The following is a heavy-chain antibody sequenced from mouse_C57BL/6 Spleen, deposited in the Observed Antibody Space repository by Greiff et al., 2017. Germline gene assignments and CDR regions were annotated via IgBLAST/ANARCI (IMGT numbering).Heavy chain of an antibody. CDR1: GYTFTDYY. D-gene: IGHD2-2*01. V-gene: IGHV14-1*01. Sequence: VQLKESGAELVKPGASVKISCKASGYTFTDYYINWVKQRPEQGLEWIGRIDPEDGDTEYAPKFQGKATMTADTSSNTAYLQLSSLTSEDTAVYYCTTYDYGYDFDYWGQGTTLTVSS. J-gene: IGHJ2*01. CDR3: TTYDYGYDFDY. CDR2: IDPEDGDT.